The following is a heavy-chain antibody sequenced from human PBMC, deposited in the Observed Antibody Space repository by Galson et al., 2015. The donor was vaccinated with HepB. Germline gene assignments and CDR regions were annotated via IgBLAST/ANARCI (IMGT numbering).Heavy chain of an antibody. Sequence: SVKVSCKASGYTFTNYDIHWVRQAPGQGLEWMGWISAYNGDTNYAQKLQGRVTMTTDTSTSTAYMELRSLRSDDTAVYYCARGTYGDYGENDYWGQGTLVTVSS. V-gene: IGHV1-18*01. J-gene: IGHJ4*02. CDR1: GYTFTNYD. CDR3: ARGTYGDYGENDY. D-gene: IGHD4-17*01. CDR2: ISAYNGDT.